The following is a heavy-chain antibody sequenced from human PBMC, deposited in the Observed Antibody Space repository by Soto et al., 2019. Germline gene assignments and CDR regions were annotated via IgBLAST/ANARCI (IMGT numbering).Heavy chain of an antibody. CDR1: GYKFGSAW. D-gene: IGHD3-10*01. J-gene: IGHJ4*02. CDR2: IKPGTSDI. CDR3: GKGFYGSGGPDV. V-gene: IGHV5-51*01. Sequence: GESLKISCKGVGYKFGSAWIGWVRQMPGKGLEWMGLIKPGTSDIRYSPPFRGQVTISADEAVTTAYLQWSGLKASDSAMYYCGKGFYGSGGPDVWGPGTLVTVSS.